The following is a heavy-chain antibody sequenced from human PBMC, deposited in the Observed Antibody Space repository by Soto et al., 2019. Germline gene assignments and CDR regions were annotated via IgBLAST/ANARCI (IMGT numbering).Heavy chain of an antibody. J-gene: IGHJ5*02. CDR3: ARSPGDIVVVPAAPTVWFDP. Sequence: PSETLSLTCSFSGDSVTSHYLTWIRQSPEKGLEWIGYMYYSGFIHYNPSLKSRVTISVDTSKNQFSLKLSSVTAADTAVYYCARSPGDIVVVPAAPTVWFDPWGQGALVTVSS. V-gene: IGHV4-59*08. D-gene: IGHD2-2*01. CDR1: GDSVTSHY. CDR2: MYYSGFI.